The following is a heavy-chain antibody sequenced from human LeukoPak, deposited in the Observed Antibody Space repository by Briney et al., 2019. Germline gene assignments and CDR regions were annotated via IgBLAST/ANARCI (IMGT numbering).Heavy chain of an antibody. V-gene: IGHV4-4*02. D-gene: IGHD5-12*01. CDR2: IYHSGST. CDR3: ARRGYSGNEAYFAY. Sequence: PSETLLLTCTVSGDSMSSGARWSWVRQSPGKGLEWIGEIYHSGSTNYNPSLRGRVTLSVDNSNNHFSLDLSSVTAADTAFYYCARRGYSGNEAYFAYWGQGTLVTVSS. CDR1: GDSMSSGAR. J-gene: IGHJ4*02.